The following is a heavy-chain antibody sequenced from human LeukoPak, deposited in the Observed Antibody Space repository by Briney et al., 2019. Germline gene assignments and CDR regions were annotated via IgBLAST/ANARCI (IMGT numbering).Heavy chain of an antibody. D-gene: IGHD2-15*01. Sequence: GGSLRLSCAASGFTFSSYSMNWVRQAPGKGLEWVSSISSSSSYIYYADSVKGRFTISRDNAKNSLYLQMNSLRAEDTAVYYCARDYCSGGSCYSSPYAFDIWGQGTMVTVSS. CDR2: ISSSSSYI. CDR3: ARDYCSGGSCYSSPYAFDI. CDR1: GFTFSSYS. V-gene: IGHV3-21*01. J-gene: IGHJ3*02.